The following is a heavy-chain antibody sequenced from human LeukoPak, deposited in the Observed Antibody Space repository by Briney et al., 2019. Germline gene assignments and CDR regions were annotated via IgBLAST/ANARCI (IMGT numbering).Heavy chain of an antibody. Sequence: GGSLRLSCAASGFPLSTYAMNWVRQAPGKGLEWVSVITGSGGFTQYADSVKGRFTISRDNAKNSLYLQMNSLRDEDTAVYYCVREAVNDYGDYVFWFDPWGQGTLVTVSS. CDR1: GFPLSTYA. D-gene: IGHD4-17*01. CDR3: VREAVNDYGDYVFWFDP. J-gene: IGHJ5*02. CDR2: ITGSGGFT. V-gene: IGHV3-23*01.